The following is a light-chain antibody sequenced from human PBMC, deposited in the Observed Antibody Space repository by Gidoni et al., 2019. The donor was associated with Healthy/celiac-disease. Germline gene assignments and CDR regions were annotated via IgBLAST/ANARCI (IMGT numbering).Light chain of an antibody. Sequence: EIVMTQSPATLSVSPGERATLSCRVSQSVSSNLAWYQQKPGQAPRLLLYGASTRATGIPARVSGSGSGTEFTLTISSLPSEDFAVYYCQQYHNWPTFGQGTKVEIK. CDR2: GAS. J-gene: IGKJ1*01. V-gene: IGKV3-15*01. CDR3: QQYHNWPT. CDR1: QSVSSN.